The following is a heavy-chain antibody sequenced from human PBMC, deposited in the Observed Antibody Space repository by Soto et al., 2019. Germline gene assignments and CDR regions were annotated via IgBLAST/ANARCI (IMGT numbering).Heavy chain of an antibody. V-gene: IGHV3-30*03. J-gene: IGHJ6*02. CDR2: VSYDGSNK. CDR3: ARERGDFVVVPAAMVGGYYYYGMDV. D-gene: IGHD2-2*01. Sequence: GGSLRLSCAASGFTFSSYAMQWVRQASGKGLEWVAVVSYDGSNKYYGDSVKGRFTISRDNAKNSLYLQMNSLRAEDTAVYYCARERGDFVVVPAAMVGGYYYYGMDVWGQGTTVTVS. CDR1: GFTFSSYA.